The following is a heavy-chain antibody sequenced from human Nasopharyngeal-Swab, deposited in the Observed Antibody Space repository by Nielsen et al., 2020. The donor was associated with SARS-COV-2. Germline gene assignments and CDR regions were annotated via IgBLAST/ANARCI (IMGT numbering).Heavy chain of an antibody. D-gene: IGHD6-19*01. Sequence: SETLSLTCTVSGGSIRSSSYYWGWNRQPPGQGLEWIGSIYYRGSTYYNPSLKSRATISVDTSQNQFSLKLSSVTAADTAVYYCARDRKQWLVYYYYGIDVWGQGTTVTVSS. CDR3: ARDRKQWLVYYYYGIDV. V-gene: IGHV4-39*07. CDR1: GGSIRSSSYY. CDR2: IYYRGST. J-gene: IGHJ6*02.